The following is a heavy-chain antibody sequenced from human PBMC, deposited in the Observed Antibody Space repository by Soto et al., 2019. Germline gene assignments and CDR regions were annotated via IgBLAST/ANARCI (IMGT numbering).Heavy chain of an antibody. CDR2: IYYSGST. CDR1: GDSISNSRLY. V-gene: IGHV4-39*07. J-gene: IGHJ4*02. CDR3: ARVLDY. Sequence: SETLSLTCSVSGDSISNSRLYWAWIRQPPGKGLEWIGSIYYSGSTYYNPSLKSRVTISVDTSKNQFSLKLSSVTAADTAVYYCARVLDYWGQGTLVTVSS.